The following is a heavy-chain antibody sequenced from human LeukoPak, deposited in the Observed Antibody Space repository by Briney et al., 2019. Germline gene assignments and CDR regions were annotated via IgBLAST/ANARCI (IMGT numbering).Heavy chain of an antibody. V-gene: IGHV3-23*01. CDR1: GFTFSSYA. D-gene: IGHD3-22*01. CDR3: AKDQYYYDSSGYYYYYYYMDV. CDR2: ISGSGGST. J-gene: IGHJ6*03. Sequence: PGGSLRLSCAASGFTFSSYAMSRVRQAPGKGLEWVSAISGSGGSTYYADSVKGRFTISRDNSKNTLYLQMNSLRAEDTAVYYCAKDQYYYDSSGYYYYYYYMDVWGKGTTVTVSS.